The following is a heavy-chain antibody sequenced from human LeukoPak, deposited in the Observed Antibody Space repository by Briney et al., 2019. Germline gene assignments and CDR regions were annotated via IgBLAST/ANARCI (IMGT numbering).Heavy chain of an antibody. CDR3: TTFHSYYGY. J-gene: IGHJ4*02. CDR2: IKMTTDGGTT. V-gene: IGHV3-15*01. D-gene: IGHD3-22*01. Sequence: PGGSLRLSCAASGFTFSSYWMSWVRQAPGRGLEWVGHIKMTTDGGTTDYAAPVKGRFTISRDDSKNTVYLQMNSLKIEDSAMYYCTTFHSYYGYWGQGTLVTVSS. CDR1: GFTFSSYW.